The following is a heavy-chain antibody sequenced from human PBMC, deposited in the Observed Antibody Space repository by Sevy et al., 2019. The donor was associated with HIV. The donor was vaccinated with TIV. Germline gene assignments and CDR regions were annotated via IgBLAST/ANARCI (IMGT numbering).Heavy chain of an antibody. D-gene: IGHD1-26*01. CDR2: IASSGGTT. CDR1: GFSFSSYA. CDR3: AEGGSYADFDY. J-gene: IGHJ4*02. Sequence: LSLTCAASGFSFSSYAMSWVRQAPGKGLEWVSAIASSGGTTYYADSVRGRFTVSRDNSKSTLYLQMNSLRAEDTAVYYCAEGGSYADFDYWGQGTLVTVSS. V-gene: IGHV3-23*01.